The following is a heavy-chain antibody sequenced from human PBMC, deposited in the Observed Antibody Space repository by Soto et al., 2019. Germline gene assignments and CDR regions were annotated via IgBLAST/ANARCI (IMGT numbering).Heavy chain of an antibody. CDR3: ARDFTLWGYDRNYYYYYYGMDV. CDR1: GGSISSGGYC. Sequence: SETLSLTCTVSGGSISSGGYCWSWIRQHPGKGLEWIGYIYYSGSTYYNPSLKSRVTISVDTSKNQFSLKLSSVTAADTAVYYCARDFTLWGYDRNYYYYYYGMDVWGEGITVTVSS. D-gene: IGHD5-12*01. V-gene: IGHV4-31*03. J-gene: IGHJ6*04. CDR2: IYYSGST.